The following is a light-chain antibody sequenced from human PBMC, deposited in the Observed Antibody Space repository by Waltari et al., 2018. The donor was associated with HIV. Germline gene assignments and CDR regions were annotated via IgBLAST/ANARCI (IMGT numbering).Light chain of an antibody. Sequence: QSVLTQPPSASRTPGQRVTISCSGSSSNIGINSENWYQQFPGTAPKLLIYTNNQRPSGVPKRFSASKSGTSASLAISRLQSEDEADYYCEAWDDSLNGVVFGGGTKLTVL. CDR2: TNN. V-gene: IGLV1-44*01. J-gene: IGLJ2*01. CDR3: EAWDDSLNGVV. CDR1: SSNIGINS.